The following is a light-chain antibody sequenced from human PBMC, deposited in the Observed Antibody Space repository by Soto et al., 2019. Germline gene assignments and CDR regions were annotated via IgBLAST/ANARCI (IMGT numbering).Light chain of an antibody. CDR2: SAS. J-gene: IGKJ1*01. CDR1: QDISTW. V-gene: IGKV1D-12*01. Sequence: IQMTQSPSSVSASVGDRVTITCQASQDISTWVAWFQQKPGKAPKLLIYSASALQSGVPSRFSGSGSGTDFALTVSSLQPEDFATYYCQQAGTFPWTFGQGTKVEIK. CDR3: QQAGTFPWT.